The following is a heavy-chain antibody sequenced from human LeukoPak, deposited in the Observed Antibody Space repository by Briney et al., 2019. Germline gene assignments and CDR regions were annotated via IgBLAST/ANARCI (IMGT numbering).Heavy chain of an antibody. CDR2: MYYRGST. CDR1: GVSISTHFYY. V-gene: IGHV4-39*07. CDR3: AREESGSYPYYYYYMDV. Sequence: PSETLSLTCTVSGVSISTHFYYWGWIRQTPGKALEWIGNMYYRGSTYYNPSLKSRVTISIDTSRNQFSLKLNSVTAADTAVYYCAREESGSYPYYYYYMDVWGKGTTVTISS. J-gene: IGHJ6*03. D-gene: IGHD1-26*01.